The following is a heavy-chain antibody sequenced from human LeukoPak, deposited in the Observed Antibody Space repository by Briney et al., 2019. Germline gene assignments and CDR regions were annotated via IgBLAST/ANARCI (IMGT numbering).Heavy chain of an antibody. J-gene: IGHJ3*02. V-gene: IGHV4-39*01. CDR1: GTSISSSSHY. CDR2: TYYSGST. Sequence: SETLSLTCSVSGTSISSSSHYWGWIRQPPGKGLEWIGTTYYSGSTHYNSSLKSRITMSVDTSKNQFSLKLSSVTAADTAVYYCARVGKRYFTSILLKHNDAFDIWGQGTMVTVSS. D-gene: IGHD3-9*01. CDR3: ARVGKRYFTSILLKHNDAFDI.